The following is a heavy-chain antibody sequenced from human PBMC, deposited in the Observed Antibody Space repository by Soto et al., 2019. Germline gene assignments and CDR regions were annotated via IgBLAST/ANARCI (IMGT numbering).Heavy chain of an antibody. CDR2: LYHSGST. CDR3: ARGRRDCNYHESVDV. V-gene: IGHV4-30-2*01. J-gene: IGHJ6*02. Sequence: PSETLSLTCAVSGDSISSDGHSWSWIRQLPGKGLEWIGDLYHSGSTYNNPSLKSRVTISVDRSKNHFSLKLTSVTAADTAVYYCARGRRDCNYHESVDVWGQGTTVTVSS. CDR1: GDSISSDGHS. D-gene: IGHD1-7*01.